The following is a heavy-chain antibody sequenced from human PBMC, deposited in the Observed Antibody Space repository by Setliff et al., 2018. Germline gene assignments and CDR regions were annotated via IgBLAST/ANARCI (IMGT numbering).Heavy chain of an antibody. CDR1: GYTFTNYW. Sequence: PGESLKISCKGSGYTFTNYWIGWVRQMPGKGLEWMGLIYPDDSDTSYSPSFQGQVTISADRSISTAYLQWRSRKASDAATYYCAGLAVRNTVYYYFTDVWGKGTSVTVSS. D-gene: IGHD2-2*02. J-gene: IGHJ6*03. CDR3: AGLAVRNTVYYYFTDV. V-gene: IGHV5-51*01. CDR2: IYPDDSDT.